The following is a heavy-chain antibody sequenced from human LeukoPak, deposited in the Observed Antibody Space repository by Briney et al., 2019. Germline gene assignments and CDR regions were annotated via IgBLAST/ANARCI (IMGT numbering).Heavy chain of an antibody. CDR1: GGSISSYY. CDR3: ARVSSSWYSFDY. V-gene: IGHV4-4*07. J-gene: IGHJ4*02. CDR2: IYTSGST. D-gene: IGHD6-13*01. Sequence: SETLSLACTVSGGSISSYYWSWIRQPAGKGLEWIGRIYTSGSTNYNPSLKSRVTMSVNTSKNQFSLKLSSVTAADTAVYYCARVSSSWYSFDYWGQGTLVTVSS.